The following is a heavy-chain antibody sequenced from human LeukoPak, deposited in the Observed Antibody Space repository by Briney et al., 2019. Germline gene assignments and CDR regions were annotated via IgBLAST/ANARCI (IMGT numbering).Heavy chain of an antibody. Sequence: GGSLRLSCAASGFSVSSSYMTCVRQAPGEGLEWHSVIYTDGRTAYADSVKGRFTVSRDSSEDTLYLQMTSLRTADTAVYYCSADNTRIDYWGQGAQVTVSS. CDR3: SADNTRIDY. D-gene: IGHD2-2*01. CDR1: GFSVSSSY. V-gene: IGHV3-53*01. J-gene: IGHJ4*02. CDR2: IYTDGRT.